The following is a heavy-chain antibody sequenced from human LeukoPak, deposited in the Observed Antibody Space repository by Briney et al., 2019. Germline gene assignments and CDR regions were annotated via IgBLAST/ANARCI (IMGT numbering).Heavy chain of an antibody. D-gene: IGHD6-19*01. CDR3: ARELRSSGWIWWFDP. CDR1: GFTFSSYG. CDR2: IWYDGSNK. J-gene: IGHJ5*02. V-gene: IGHV3-33*01. Sequence: PGGSLRLSCAASGFTFSSYGMHWVRQAPGKGLEWVAVIWYDGSNKYYADSVKGRFTISRDNSKNTLYLQMNSLRAEDTAVYYCARELRSSGWIWWFDPWGQGTLVTVSS.